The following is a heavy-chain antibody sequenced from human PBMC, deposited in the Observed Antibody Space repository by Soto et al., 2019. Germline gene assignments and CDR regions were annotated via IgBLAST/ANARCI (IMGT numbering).Heavy chain of an antibody. V-gene: IGHV4-34*01. CDR2: INHSGST. D-gene: IGHD3-22*01. Sequence: SETLSLTCAVYGGAFRGYYWSWIRPPPGKGLEWSGEINHSGSTNYNPSLKSRVTISVDTSKNQFSLKLSSVTAADTAVYYCARGYYYDSSGSYYYYYGMDVWGQGTTVTVSS. J-gene: IGHJ6*02. CDR3: ARGYYYDSSGSYYYYYGMDV. CDR1: GGAFRGYY.